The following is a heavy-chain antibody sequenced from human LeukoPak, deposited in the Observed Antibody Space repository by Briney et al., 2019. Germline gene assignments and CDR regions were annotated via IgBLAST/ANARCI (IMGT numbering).Heavy chain of an antibody. Sequence: GGSLRLSCAASGFTFSSYSMNWVRQAPGKGLEWVSSISSSSSYIYYADSVKGRFTISRDNAKNTLYLQMISLRAEDTAVYYCATDRAWGGFDYWGQGTLVTVSS. V-gene: IGHV3-21*03. CDR1: GFTFSSYS. CDR3: ATDRAWGGFDY. CDR2: ISSSSSYI. J-gene: IGHJ4*02. D-gene: IGHD3-16*01.